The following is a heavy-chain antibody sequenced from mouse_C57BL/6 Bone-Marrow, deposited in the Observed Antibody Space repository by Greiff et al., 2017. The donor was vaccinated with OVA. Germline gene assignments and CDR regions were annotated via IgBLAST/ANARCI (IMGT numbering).Heavy chain of an antibody. CDR3: ARWGGWLLYWYFDV. CDR2: IDPSDSYT. V-gene: IGHV1-69*01. Sequence: QVQLQQPGAELVMPGASVKLSCKASGYTFTSYWMHWVKQRPGQGLEWIGEIDPSDSYTNYNQKFKGKSTLTVDKSSSTAYMQLSRLTSADSAVYYCARWGGWLLYWYFDVWGTGTTVTVSS. CDR1: GYTFTSYW. D-gene: IGHD2-3*01. J-gene: IGHJ1*03.